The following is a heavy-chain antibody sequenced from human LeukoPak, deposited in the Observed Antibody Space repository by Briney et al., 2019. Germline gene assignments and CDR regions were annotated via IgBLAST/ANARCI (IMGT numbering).Heavy chain of an antibody. D-gene: IGHD6-13*01. J-gene: IGHJ4*02. CDR3: AKDHGAASGDFDY. CDR2: ISDSGDST. Sequence: PGGSLRLSCAASGFTFTSYVMSWVRQAPGKGLEWVSTISDSGDSTYYADSVKGRFTISRDNSKNTVYLQMNSLTAEDTAAYYCAKDHGAASGDFDYWGQGTLVTVSS. V-gene: IGHV3-23*01. CDR1: GFTFTSYV.